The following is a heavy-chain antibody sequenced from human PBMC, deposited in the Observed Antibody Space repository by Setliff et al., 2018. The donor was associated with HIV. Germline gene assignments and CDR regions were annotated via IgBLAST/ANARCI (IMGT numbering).Heavy chain of an antibody. Sequence: SGGSLRLSCAASGFIFSTYSMNWVRQAPGKGLGWVAYISSDGGTIYYADSVKGRFTISRDNAKNSLSLQMNSLRAEDTAVYYCARELYSTGKSLDFWGQGTLVTSPQ. J-gene: IGHJ4*02. D-gene: IGHD6-19*01. CDR3: ARELYSTGKSLDF. CDR2: ISSDGGTI. V-gene: IGHV3-48*01. CDR1: GFIFSTYS.